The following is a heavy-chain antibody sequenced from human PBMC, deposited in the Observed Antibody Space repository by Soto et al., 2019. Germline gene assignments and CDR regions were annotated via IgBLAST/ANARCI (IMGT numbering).Heavy chain of an antibody. V-gene: IGHV3-33*03. Sequence: QVLLVESGGGVVQPGTSLRLSCEASGFTFRNYGMHWVRQAPGKGLEWVAVTSSDGSTKNYAASVKGRFFISSDNSKNTLYLQMSSLRAEETALYYCARWGGSYYESWFDPWGQGTLVIVSS. CDR2: TSSDGSTK. CDR3: ARWGGSYYESWFDP. J-gene: IGHJ5*02. D-gene: IGHD1-26*01. CDR1: GFTFRNYG.